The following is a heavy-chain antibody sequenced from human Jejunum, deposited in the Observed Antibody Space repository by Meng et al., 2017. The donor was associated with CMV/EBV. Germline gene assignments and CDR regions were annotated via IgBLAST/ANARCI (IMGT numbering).Heavy chain of an antibody. J-gene: IGHJ4*02. Sequence: SGFTFSKFEMNWVRQAPRGGLEWLSYITSSGDRTYYADSVKGRFTVSRDNANNSLYLQMNSLRAEDTGLYYCTNRVGQWLSYFAPWGPGTQVTVSS. CDR1: GFTFSKFE. CDR3: TNRVGQWLSYFAP. V-gene: IGHV3-48*03. D-gene: IGHD5-12*01. CDR2: ITSSGDRT.